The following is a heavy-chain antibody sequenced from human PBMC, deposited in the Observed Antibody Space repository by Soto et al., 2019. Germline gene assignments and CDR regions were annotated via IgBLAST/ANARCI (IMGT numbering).Heavy chain of an antibody. CDR1: GFDASVNF. V-gene: IGHV3-66*01. CDR2: INNAYST. Sequence: EVQLEESGGTLVQPGGSLRLSCAASGFDASVNFITWVRQAPGKGLEWVSAINNAYSTFYADSVKGRFTISRDNSKNTVYLQMNSLRVEDTAMYYCVRENYYYGLDVWGQGTAVTVSS. J-gene: IGHJ6*02. CDR3: VRENYYYGLDV.